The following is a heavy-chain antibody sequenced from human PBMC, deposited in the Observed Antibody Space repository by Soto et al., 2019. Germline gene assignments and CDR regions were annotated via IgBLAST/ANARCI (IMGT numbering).Heavy chain of an antibody. CDR2: ISSTTNYI. V-gene: IGHV3-21*01. J-gene: IGHJ4*02. CDR1: GXTFTRYS. CDR3: ARESEDLTSNFDY. Sequence: LRLSCSASGXTFTRYSMNWVRQAPGKGLEWVSSISSTTNYIYYADSMKGRFTVSRDNAKNSVYLEMNSLSAEGTAMYYCARESEDLTSNFDYWGQGTLVTVSS.